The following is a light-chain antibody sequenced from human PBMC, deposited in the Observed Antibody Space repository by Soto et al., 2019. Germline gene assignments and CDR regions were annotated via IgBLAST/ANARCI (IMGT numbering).Light chain of an antibody. CDR1: NNDVGAYTL. Sequence: QSALTQPRSVSGSPGQSVTISCTGTNNDVGAYTLVSWYQQLPGKAPKLIISAVTYRPSGVPDRFSGSKSGNTASLTISGLQTEDEADYYCFSYTASDMWVFGGGTKVTVL. CDR2: AVT. CDR3: FSYTASDMWV. V-gene: IGLV2-11*01. J-gene: IGLJ3*02.